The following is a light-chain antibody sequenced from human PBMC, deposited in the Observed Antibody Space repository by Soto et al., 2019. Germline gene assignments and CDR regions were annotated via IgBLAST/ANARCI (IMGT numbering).Light chain of an antibody. J-gene: IGKJ2*01. CDR3: EQSYRTPLYT. CDR2: AAS. V-gene: IGKV1-39*01. CDR1: QSISSY. Sequence: DIQITQSQSSLSASVGDRVTITCRASQSISSYLNWYQQKPGKAPKLLIYAASSLQRGVPSRFSGSGSGTDCTLTISSLQPEDFATYFCEQSYRTPLYTFGQGTK.